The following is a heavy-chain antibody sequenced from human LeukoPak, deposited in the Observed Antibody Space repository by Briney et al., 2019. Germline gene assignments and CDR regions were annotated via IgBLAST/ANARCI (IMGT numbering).Heavy chain of an antibody. Sequence: SETLSLTCTVSGGSISSGSYYWSWIRQPAGKGLEWIGRIYTSGSTNYNPSLKSRVTISVDTSKNQFSLKLSSVTAADTAVYYCARRASDDYYYMDVWGKGTTVTISS. V-gene: IGHV4-61*02. CDR2: IYTSGST. J-gene: IGHJ6*03. CDR3: ARRASDDYYYMDV. CDR1: GGSISSGSYY.